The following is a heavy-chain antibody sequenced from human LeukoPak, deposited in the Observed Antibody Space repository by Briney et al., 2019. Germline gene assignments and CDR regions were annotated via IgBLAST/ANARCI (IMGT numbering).Heavy chain of an antibody. D-gene: IGHD5-12*01. J-gene: IGHJ4*02. V-gene: IGHV1-2*02. Sequence: ASVKVSCKASGYTFTGYYMHWVRQAPGQGLKWMGWINPNSGGTNYAQKFQGRVTMTRDTSISTVYMELSRLRSDDTAVYYCARELGSGHTRVIGYWGQGTLVTVSS. CDR2: INPNSGGT. CDR3: ARELGSGHTRVIGY. CDR1: GYTFTGYY.